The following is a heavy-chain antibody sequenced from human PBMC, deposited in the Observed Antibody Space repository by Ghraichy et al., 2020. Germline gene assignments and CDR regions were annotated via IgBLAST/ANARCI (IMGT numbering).Heavy chain of an antibody. Sequence: GGSLRLSCVASGFPFSNNGMHWVRQAPGKGLEWVAFIRYDASEIHYADSVRGRFTISRDNSKNTLYLQMNSLRPKDTAVYYCAKGQLWAAILNWGQGTLVTVSS. D-gene: IGHD1-1*01. CDR2: IRYDASEI. J-gene: IGHJ4*02. CDR3: AKGQLWAAILN. CDR1: GFPFSNNG. V-gene: IGHV3-30*02.